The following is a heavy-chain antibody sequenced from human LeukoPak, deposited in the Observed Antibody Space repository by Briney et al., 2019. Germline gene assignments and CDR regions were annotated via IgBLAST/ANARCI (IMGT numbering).Heavy chain of an antibody. CDR2: ILNDGSKK. D-gene: IGHD3-16*01. CDR3: ARDDALGDNALDI. CDR1: TLTFSSYG. J-gene: IGHJ3*02. Sequence: SMRLSCVPDTLTFSSYGTRWDRHPDRSWMGWVAIILNDGSKKKYADSVKGRFTISRDNSKNTLFLQMNSLRAEDTAVYYCARDDALGDNALDIWGQGTMVTVSS. V-gene: IGHV3-33*01.